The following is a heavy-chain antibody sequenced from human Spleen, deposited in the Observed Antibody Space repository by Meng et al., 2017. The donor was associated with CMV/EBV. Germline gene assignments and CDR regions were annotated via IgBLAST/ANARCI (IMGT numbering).Heavy chain of an antibody. D-gene: IGHD6-19*01. Sequence: CAASGFNFSSYRMHWVRQAPGKVLEWVAFIRYDGSEPYYTDLVKGRFTISRDNSKNMLYVQMNSLRPDDTALYYCAKDRYSSGWYFRDWGQGTLVTVSS. CDR3: AKDRYSSGWYFRD. CDR2: IRYDGSEP. J-gene: IGHJ4*02. V-gene: IGHV3-30*02. CDR1: GFNFSSYR.